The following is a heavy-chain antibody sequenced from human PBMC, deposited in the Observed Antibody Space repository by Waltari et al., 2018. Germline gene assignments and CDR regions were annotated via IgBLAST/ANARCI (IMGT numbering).Heavy chain of an antibody. Sequence: QVQLQQWGAGLLKPSETLSLTCAVHGGSFSGYYFSGIRQPPGKGLEWIGEINNSGSTNYNPSLKSRVTISVDTSKNQFSLKLSSVTAADTAVYYCASPMVRGPRDYWGQGTLVTVSS. CDR1: GGSFSGYY. J-gene: IGHJ4*02. V-gene: IGHV4-34*01. CDR2: INNSGST. D-gene: IGHD3-10*01. CDR3: ASPMVRGPRDY.